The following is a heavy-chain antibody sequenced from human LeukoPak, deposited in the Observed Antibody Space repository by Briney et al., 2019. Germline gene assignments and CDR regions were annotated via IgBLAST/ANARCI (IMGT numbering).Heavy chain of an antibody. CDR2: ITPIFGTA. Sequence: SVKVSCKASGGTFSSYAISWVRQAPGQGLEWMGRITPIFGTANYAQKFQGRVTITTDESTSTAYMELSSLRSEDTAVYYCARDQVECSGGSCYSDYWGQGTLVTVSS. J-gene: IGHJ4*02. CDR1: GGTFSSYA. V-gene: IGHV1-69*05. D-gene: IGHD2-15*01. CDR3: ARDQVECSGGSCYSDY.